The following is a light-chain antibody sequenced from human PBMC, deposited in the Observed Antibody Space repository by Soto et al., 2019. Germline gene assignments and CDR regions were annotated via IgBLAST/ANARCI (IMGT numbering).Light chain of an antibody. CDR2: EDD. CDR1: SSNIGGNS. CDR3: VSWDSSLSAYV. J-gene: IGLJ1*01. V-gene: IGLV1-51*01. Sequence: QSVMTQPPSGSADPGQRVTISCSGSSSNIGGNSVYWYQQLPGTAPKLLIYEDDKRPSGIPDRFSGSKSGTSATLGITGFQTGDEADYYCVSWDSSLSAYVFGTGTKVTVL.